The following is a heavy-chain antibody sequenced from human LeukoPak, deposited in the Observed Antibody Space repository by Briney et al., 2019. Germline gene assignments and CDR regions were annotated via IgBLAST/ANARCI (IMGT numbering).Heavy chain of an antibody. J-gene: IGHJ6*03. Sequence: SETLSLTCTVSGGSISSPIYYWGWIRQPPGKGLEWIGEINHSGSTNYNPSLKSRVTISVDTSKNQFSLKLSSVTAADTAVYYCARQRGFYYYYYMDVWGKGTTVTISS. V-gene: IGHV4-39*01. CDR3: ARQRGFYYYYYMDV. D-gene: IGHD3-10*01. CDR2: INHSGST. CDR1: GGSISSPIYY.